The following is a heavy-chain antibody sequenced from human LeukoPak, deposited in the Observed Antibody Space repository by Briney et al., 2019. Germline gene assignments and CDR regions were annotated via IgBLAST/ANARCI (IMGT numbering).Heavy chain of an antibody. D-gene: IGHD3-3*01. V-gene: IGHV3-23*01. J-gene: IGHJ4*02. CDR3: ARGKDHDFWNPFDH. CDR1: GFTLSKCA. Sequence: GGSLRLSRAASGFTLSKCAMNWVRQAPGKGLEWVSGIDGSGGRPPSADSVKGRFTISRDISKNTLYLQMDSLRAEDTAAYYCARGKDHDFWNPFDHWGQGTLVTVSS. CDR2: IDGSGGRP.